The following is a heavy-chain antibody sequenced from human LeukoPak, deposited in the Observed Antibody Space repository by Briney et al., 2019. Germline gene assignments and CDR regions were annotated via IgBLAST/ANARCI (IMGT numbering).Heavy chain of an antibody. V-gene: IGHV1-69*13. CDR1: GGTFISYA. Sequence: SVKVSCKASGGTFISYAISWVRQAPGQGLEWMGGIIPIFGTANYAQKFQGRVTITADESTSTAYMELSSLRSEDTAVYYCARASVDALDYYYGMDVWGQGTTVTVSS. D-gene: IGHD5-12*01. J-gene: IGHJ6*02. CDR3: ARASVDALDYYYGMDV. CDR2: IIPIFGTA.